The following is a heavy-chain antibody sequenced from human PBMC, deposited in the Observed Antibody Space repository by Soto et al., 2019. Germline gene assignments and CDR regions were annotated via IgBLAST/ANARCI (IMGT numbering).Heavy chain of an antibody. CDR3: ARASVLRYFDWLHSYYYYGMDV. CDR1: GDSITSGVHY. V-gene: IGHV4-31*03. CDR2: IYYSGST. D-gene: IGHD3-9*01. J-gene: IGHJ6*02. Sequence: SETLSLTCTVSGDSITSGVHYWSWIRQLPGKGLEWIGYIYYSGSTYYNPSLKSRVTISVDTSKNQFSLKLSSVTAADTAVYYCARASVLRYFDWLHSYYYYGMDVWGQGTTVTVSS.